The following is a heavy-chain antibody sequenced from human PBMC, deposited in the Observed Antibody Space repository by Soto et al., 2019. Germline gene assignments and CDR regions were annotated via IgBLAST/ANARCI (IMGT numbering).Heavy chain of an antibody. Sequence: EVQLLEFGGGLIQPGGSLRLSCAASGFTLSEYAMNWVRWAPGNGLEWVSAISGSGASTYYAASVKGRFTISRDNSKNTLYLRMNSLRAEDTAVYYCARYSAAYVDFCYNRGVWGIGTTVTVSS. CDR3: ARYSAAYVDFCYNRGV. CDR2: ISGSGAST. V-gene: IGHV3-23*01. CDR1: GFTLSEYA. J-gene: IGHJ6*03. D-gene: IGHD2-21*01.